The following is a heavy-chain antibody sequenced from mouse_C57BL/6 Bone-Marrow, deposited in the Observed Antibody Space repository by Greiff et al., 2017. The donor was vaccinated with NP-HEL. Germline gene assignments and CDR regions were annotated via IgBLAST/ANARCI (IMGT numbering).Heavy chain of an antibody. V-gene: IGHV5-6*02. CDR1: GFTFSSYG. D-gene: IGHD2-1*01. J-gene: IGHJ4*01. CDR3: ARRDGNYAMDY. Sequence: SGGDLVKPGGSLKLSCAASGFTFSSYGMSWVRQTPDKRLEWVATISSGGSYTYYPDSVKGRFTISRDNAKTTLYLQMSSLKSEDTAMYYCARRDGNYAMDYWGQGTSVTVSS. CDR2: ISSGGSYT.